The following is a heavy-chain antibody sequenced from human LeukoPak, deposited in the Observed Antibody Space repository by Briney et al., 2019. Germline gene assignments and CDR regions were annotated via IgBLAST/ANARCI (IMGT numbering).Heavy chain of an antibody. Sequence: SVKVSCKASGGTFSSYAISWVRQAPGQGLEWMGRIIPILGIANYAQKFQGRVTITADKSTSTAYMELSSLRSDDTAVYYCARDAGYDSSGYYLQYYYYGMDVWGQGTTVTVSS. V-gene: IGHV1-69*04. D-gene: IGHD3-22*01. CDR1: GGTFSSYA. CDR3: ARDAGYDSSGYYLQYYYYGMDV. CDR2: IIPILGIA. J-gene: IGHJ6*02.